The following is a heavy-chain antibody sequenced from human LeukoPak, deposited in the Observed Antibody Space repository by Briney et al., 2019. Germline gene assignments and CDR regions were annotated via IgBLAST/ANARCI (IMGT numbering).Heavy chain of an antibody. Sequence: ASVKVSFKASLYTFTGYYFHWVRQAPGQGLEWMGWISPNSDDTNYAQKFRGRVNMTRDTSISTAYMELSRLRSDDTAIYYCARGDVDYWGQGTLVTVSS. CDR2: ISPNSDDT. CDR1: LYTFTGYY. CDR3: ARGDVDY. J-gene: IGHJ4*02. V-gene: IGHV1-2*02.